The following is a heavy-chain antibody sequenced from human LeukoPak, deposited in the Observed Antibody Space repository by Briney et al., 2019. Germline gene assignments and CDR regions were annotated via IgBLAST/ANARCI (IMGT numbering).Heavy chain of an antibody. CDR2: IYTSGST. CDR1: GGSISSYY. Sequence: PSETLSLTCTVSGGSISSYYWGWIRQPAGKGLEWIARIYTSGSTNYNPSLKSRVTMSVDTSKNQFSLKLSSVTAADAAVYYCARSRRGYSGYDCWGQGTLVTVSS. CDR3: ARSRRGYSGYDC. V-gene: IGHV4-4*07. J-gene: IGHJ4*02. D-gene: IGHD5-12*01.